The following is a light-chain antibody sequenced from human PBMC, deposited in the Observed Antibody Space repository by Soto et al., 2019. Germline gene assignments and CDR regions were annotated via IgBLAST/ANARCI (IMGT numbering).Light chain of an antibody. V-gene: IGLV2-11*01. CDR1: SSDVGGYNY. Sequence: QSALTQPRSVSGSPGQSVTISCTGTSSDVGGYNYVSWYQQNPGKAPKLMIYDVSKRPSGVPDRFSGSKSDNTASLTISGLQAEDEADYYCCSYAGTYTFLVFGGGTKLTVL. CDR3: CSYAGTYTFLV. CDR2: DVS. J-gene: IGLJ2*01.